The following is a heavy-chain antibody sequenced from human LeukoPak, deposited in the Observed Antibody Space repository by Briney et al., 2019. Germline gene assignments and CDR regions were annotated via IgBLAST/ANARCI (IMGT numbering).Heavy chain of an antibody. CDR3: AKDGGYCSSTSCYGWFDP. J-gene: IGHJ5*02. CDR1: GLTVSGYW. CDR2: INSDGSNT. Sequence: GGSLRLSCAASGLTVSGYWMHWVRQAPGEGLVWVSRINSDGSNTGYANSVRGRFTVSRDNAKNSLYLQMNSLRAEDTALYYCAKDGGYCSSTSCYGWFDPWGQGTLVTVSS. V-gene: IGHV3-74*01. D-gene: IGHD2-2*01.